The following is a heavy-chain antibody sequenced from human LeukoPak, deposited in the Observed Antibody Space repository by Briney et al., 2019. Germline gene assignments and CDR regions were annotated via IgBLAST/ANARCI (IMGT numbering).Heavy chain of an antibody. Sequence: PGESLRLSCAASGFTFSDFYMSWIRQAPGKGLEWISYISSSGSSIYYADSVRGRFTISRDNAKNSLYLQMNTLRAEDTAVYYCARDLSTSSEDWWDYWGQGTLVTVSS. D-gene: IGHD6-13*01. CDR3: ARDLSTSSEDWWDY. CDR1: GFTFSDFY. CDR2: ISSSGSSI. V-gene: IGHV3-11*01. J-gene: IGHJ4*02.